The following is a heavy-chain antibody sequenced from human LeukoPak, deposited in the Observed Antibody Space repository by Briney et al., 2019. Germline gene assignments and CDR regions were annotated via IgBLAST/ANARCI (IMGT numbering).Heavy chain of an antibody. CDR3: AKGALRYFDW. V-gene: IGHV3-23*01. Sequence: GGSLRLSCAASGFTFSTYAMSWVRQVPEKGLEWVSTISASGGSTYYADSVKGRFTISRDNSKNTLYLQMDSLRAEDTAAYYCAKGALRYFDWWGQGTLVTVSS. CDR2: ISASGGST. D-gene: IGHD3-9*01. J-gene: IGHJ4*02. CDR1: GFTFSTYA.